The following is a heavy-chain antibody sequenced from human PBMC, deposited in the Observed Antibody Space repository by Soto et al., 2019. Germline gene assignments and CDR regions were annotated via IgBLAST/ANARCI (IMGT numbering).Heavy chain of an antibody. CDR3: ARVFSPPDWFDP. CDR2: ISAYNGNT. V-gene: IGHV1-18*01. Sequence: ISAYNGNTNYAQKLQGRVTMTTDTSTSTAYMELRSLRSDDTAVYYCARVFSPPDWFDPWGQGTLVTVSS. J-gene: IGHJ5*02.